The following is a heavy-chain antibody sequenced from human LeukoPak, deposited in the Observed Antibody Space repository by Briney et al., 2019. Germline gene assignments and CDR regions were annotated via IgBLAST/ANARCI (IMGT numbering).Heavy chain of an antibody. Sequence: PGGSLRLSCAASGFTFSSYDMHWVRHAPGRGLEWVSAIGIAGDTYYPDSVKGRFTISRENAKNSMYLQMNSLKDGDTAVYIRGGIQVSGIDAFDIWGQGTMVTVSS. D-gene: IGHD5/OR15-5a*01. CDR2: IGIAGDT. J-gene: IGHJ3*02. CDR3: GGIQVSGIDAFDI. CDR1: GFTFSSYD. V-gene: IGHV3-13*01.